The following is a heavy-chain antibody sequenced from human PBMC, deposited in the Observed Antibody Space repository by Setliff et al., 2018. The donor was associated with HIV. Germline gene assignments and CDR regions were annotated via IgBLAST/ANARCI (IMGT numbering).Heavy chain of an antibody. J-gene: IGHJ6*02. D-gene: IGHD5-12*01. Sequence: SETLSLTCTVSGGSISSYYWSWIRQPAGKGLEWIGRFYTSGSTNYNPSLKSRVTMSVDTSKNQFSLKVRYVTAADTAIYYCAREIWGQVAHVPYGMGVWGQGTTVTVSS. CDR3: AREIWGQVAHVPYGMGV. CDR1: GGSISSYY. V-gene: IGHV4-4*07. CDR2: FYTSGST.